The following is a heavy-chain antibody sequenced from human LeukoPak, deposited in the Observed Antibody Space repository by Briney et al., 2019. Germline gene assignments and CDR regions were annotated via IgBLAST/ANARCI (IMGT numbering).Heavy chain of an antibody. J-gene: IGHJ2*01. CDR1: GYTFTGYY. V-gene: IGHV1-2*02. CDR2: INPNGGGT. CDR3: AREVSSGWYPEDWYFDL. D-gene: IGHD6-19*01. Sequence: ASVKVSCKASGYTFTGYYMHWVRQAPGQGLEWMGWINPNGGGTNYAQKFQGRVTMTRDTSISTAYMELSRLRSDDTAVYYCAREVSSGWYPEDWYFDLWGRGTLVTVSS.